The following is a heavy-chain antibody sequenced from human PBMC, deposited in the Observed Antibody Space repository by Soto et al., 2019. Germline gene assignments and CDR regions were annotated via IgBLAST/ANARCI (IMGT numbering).Heavy chain of an antibody. V-gene: IGHV3-43D*04. D-gene: IGHD1-20*01. J-gene: IGHJ6*02. CDR3: ANNWDDAPYYGMDV. CDR2: ISWDGGST. CDR1: GFTFDDYA. Sequence: GESLKISCAASGFTFDDYAMHWVRQAPGKGLEWVSLISWDGGSTYYADSVKGRFTISRDNSKNSLYLQMNSLRAEDTALYYCANNWDDAPYYGMDVWGQGTTVTVSS.